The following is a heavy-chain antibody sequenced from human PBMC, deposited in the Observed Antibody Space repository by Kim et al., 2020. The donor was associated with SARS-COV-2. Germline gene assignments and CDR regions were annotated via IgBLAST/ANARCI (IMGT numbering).Heavy chain of an antibody. CDR3: AKEAADGWGYYYRMDV. D-gene: IGHD6-25*01. J-gene: IGHJ6*02. Sequence: GGSLRLSCAASGFTFSTYALTWVRRAPGKGLEWVSGISGSGGTSYYADSVNGRFTISRDNSKNTLYLQMNSLRAEDTAVYYCAKEAADGWGYYYRMDVWGQGTTVTVSS. CDR1: GFTFSTYA. V-gene: IGHV3-23*01. CDR2: ISGSGGTS.